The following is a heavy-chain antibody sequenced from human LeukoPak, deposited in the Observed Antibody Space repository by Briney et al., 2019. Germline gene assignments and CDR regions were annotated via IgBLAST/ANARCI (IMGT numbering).Heavy chain of an antibody. Sequence: GGSLRLSCAASGFTFGTYAMSWVRQAPGKGLEWVSSISSSSSYIYYADSVKGRFTISRDNAKNSLYLQMNSLRAEDTAVYYCARGGVVAASKVDYWGQGTLVTVSS. CDR1: GFTFGTYA. J-gene: IGHJ4*02. CDR3: ARGGVVAASKVDY. D-gene: IGHD2-15*01. V-gene: IGHV3-21*01. CDR2: ISSSSSYI.